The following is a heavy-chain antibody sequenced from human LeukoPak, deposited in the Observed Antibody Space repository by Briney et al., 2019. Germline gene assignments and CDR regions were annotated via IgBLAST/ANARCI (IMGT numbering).Heavy chain of an antibody. Sequence: ASVTVSCKASGYTFTSYYMHWVRQAPGQGLEWMGIINPSGGSTTYAQKFQGRVSMTRDTSTSTVYMELSSLRSDDSAVYYCARDQGGFSHYWGQGTLVTVSS. V-gene: IGHV1-46*01. D-gene: IGHD5-18*01. J-gene: IGHJ4*02. CDR3: ARDQGGFSHY. CDR1: GYTFTSYY. CDR2: INPSGGST.